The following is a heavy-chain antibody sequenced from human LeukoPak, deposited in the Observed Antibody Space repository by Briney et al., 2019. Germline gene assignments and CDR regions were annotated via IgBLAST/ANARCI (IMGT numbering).Heavy chain of an antibody. V-gene: IGHV3-7*01. Sequence: PGESLRLSCAASGFSFTRYWMTWVRQAPGTGLELVANIKEDGSEKYYVDSVKGRFTISRDNAKNSLYLQMNSLRAEDTAVYYCVYGGSYYVAWGQGTLVTVSS. CDR1: GFSFTRYW. CDR2: IKEDGSEK. D-gene: IGHD1-26*01. J-gene: IGHJ5*02. CDR3: VYGGSYYVA.